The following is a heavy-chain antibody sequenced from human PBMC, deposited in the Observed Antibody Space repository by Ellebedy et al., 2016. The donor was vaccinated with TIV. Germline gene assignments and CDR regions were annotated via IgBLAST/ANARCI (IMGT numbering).Heavy chain of an antibody. CDR1: GFTFSDYY. V-gene: IGHV3-49*03. Sequence: GGSLRLSXAASGFTFSDYYMSWIRQAPGKGLEWVGFIRSKAYGGTTEYAASVKGRFTISRDDSKSIAYLQMNSLKTEDTAVYYCTRRDGYRRTFDYWGQGTLVTVSS. D-gene: IGHD5-24*01. CDR2: IRSKAYGGTT. J-gene: IGHJ4*02. CDR3: TRRDGYRRTFDY.